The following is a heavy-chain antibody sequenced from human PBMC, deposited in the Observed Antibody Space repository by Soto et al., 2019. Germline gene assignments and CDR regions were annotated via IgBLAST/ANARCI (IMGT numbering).Heavy chain of an antibody. CDR2: ISYDGSNK. CDR3: AKPSSPYSSSQYGRFDY. V-gene: IGHV3-30*18. CDR1: GFTFSSYG. J-gene: IGHJ4*02. Sequence: SCAASGFTFSSYGMHWVRQAPGKGLEWVAVISYDGSNKYYADSVKGRFTISRDNSKNTLYLQMNSLRAEDTAVYYCAKPSSPYSSSQYGRFDYWGQGSLVIVSS. D-gene: IGHD6-13*01.